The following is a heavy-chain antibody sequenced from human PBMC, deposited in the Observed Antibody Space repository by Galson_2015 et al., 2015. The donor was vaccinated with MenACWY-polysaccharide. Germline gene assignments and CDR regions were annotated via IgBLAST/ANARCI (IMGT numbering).Heavy chain of an antibody. CDR3: ARDLCIAVASRYGMDV. V-gene: IGHV3-11*01. CDR2: ISSSGSTI. CDR1: GFTFSDYY. J-gene: IGHJ6*02. Sequence: SLRLSCAASGFTFSDYYMSWLRQAPGKGLEWVSYISSSGSTIYYADSVKGRFTISRDNAKNSLYLQMNSLRAEDTAVYYCARDLCIAVASRYGMDVWGQGTTVTVSS. D-gene: IGHD6-19*01.